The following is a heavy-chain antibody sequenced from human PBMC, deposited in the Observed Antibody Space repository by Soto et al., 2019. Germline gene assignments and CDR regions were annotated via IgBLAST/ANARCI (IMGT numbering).Heavy chain of an antibody. CDR1: GFTFSSYE. Sequence: GGSLRLSCAASGFTFSSYEMNWVRQAPGKGLEWVSYISSSGSTIYYADSVKGRFTISRDNAKNSLYLQMNSLRAEDTAVYYCASFYSKGGYWGQGTLVTASS. D-gene: IGHD6-13*01. CDR2: ISSSGSTI. V-gene: IGHV3-48*03. J-gene: IGHJ4*02. CDR3: ASFYSKGGY.